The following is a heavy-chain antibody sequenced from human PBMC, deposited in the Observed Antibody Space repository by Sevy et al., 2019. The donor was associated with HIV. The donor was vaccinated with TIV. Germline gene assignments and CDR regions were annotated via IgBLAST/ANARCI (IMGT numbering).Heavy chain of an antibody. D-gene: IGHD3-22*01. CDR3: AKEGYYYDSHSADWFDP. J-gene: IGHJ5*02. Sequence: GGSLRLSCAVSGFTFSGYAMNWVRQAPGKGLQWLAVISKDGTNKDYADFVKGRFSLSRDNSKNTLYLQMSNLRPEDTAVYYCAKEGYYYDSHSADWFDPWGQGTLVTVSS. CDR2: ISKDGTNK. V-gene: IGHV3-30*04. CDR1: GFTFSGYA.